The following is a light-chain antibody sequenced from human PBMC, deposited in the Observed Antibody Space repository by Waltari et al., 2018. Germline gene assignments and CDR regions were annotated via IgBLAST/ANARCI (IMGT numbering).Light chain of an antibody. J-gene: IGLJ3*02. CDR3: QTWGMNIQV. CDR1: GEYSAYT. Sequence: QLVLTQSPSASASLGASVKLTCTLTGEYSAYTIAWHQLQPEKGPRYLMNVNSDGSHDKADGIPERFSGSSAGAERYLIISRLQSDDEADYFCQTWGMNIQVFGGGIRLTVL. CDR2: VNSDGSH. V-gene: IGLV4-69*01.